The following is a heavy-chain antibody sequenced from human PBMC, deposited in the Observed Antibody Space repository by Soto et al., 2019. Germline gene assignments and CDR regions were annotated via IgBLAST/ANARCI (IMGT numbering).Heavy chain of an antibody. CDR2: ISSSSSYI. CDR3: ARDASYGILGEVYYGMDV. J-gene: IGHJ6*02. V-gene: IGHV3-21*01. Sequence: GGSLRLSCAASGFTFSSYSMNWVRQAPGKGLEWVSSISSSSSYIYYADSVKGRFTISRDNAKNSLYLQMNSLRAEDTAVYYCARDASYGILGEVYYGMDVWGQGTTVTVSS. D-gene: IGHD5-18*01. CDR1: GFTFSSYS.